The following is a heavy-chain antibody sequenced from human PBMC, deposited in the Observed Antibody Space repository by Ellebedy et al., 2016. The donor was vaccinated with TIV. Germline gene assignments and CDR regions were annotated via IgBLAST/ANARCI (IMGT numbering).Heavy chain of an antibody. J-gene: IGHJ4*02. D-gene: IGHD2/OR15-2a*01. CDR3: ASGSLSSVY. CDR1: GGSITSRSYY. V-gene: IGHV4-39*01. CDR2: LYYGRST. Sequence: SETLSLXCSVSGGSITSRSYYWVWLRQSPGRGLDWVGTLYYGRSTYSNPSLQSRVTISVNTSKNQFSLYLTSVTAADTAVYYCASGSLSSVYWGQGTLVTVSS.